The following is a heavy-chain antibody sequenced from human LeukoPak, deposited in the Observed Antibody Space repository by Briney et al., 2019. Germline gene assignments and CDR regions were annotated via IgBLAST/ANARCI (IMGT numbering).Heavy chain of an antibody. CDR1: GFAFNTYG. CDR2: ISGSGGNT. V-gene: IGHV3-23*01. CDR3: TKDRTWGLDY. D-gene: IGHD7-27*01. Sequence: GGSLRLSCAASGFAFNTYGMSWVRQAPGKRLEWVSAISGSGGNTYYADSVKGRFTISRGNSKNTLYLQMNSLRAEDTALYYCTKDRTWGLDYWGQGTLVTVSS. J-gene: IGHJ4*02.